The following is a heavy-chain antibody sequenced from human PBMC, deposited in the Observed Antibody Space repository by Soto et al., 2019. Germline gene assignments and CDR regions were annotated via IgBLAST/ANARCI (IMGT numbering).Heavy chain of an antibody. Sequence: EALLEESGGGLVQPGGSLRLLCAASGFSFGSENMNWVRQAPGKGLEWIAYINSDSGIIYYADSVKGRFTISRDNAHNSLYLQMNSLTDDDTAVYYCAKCASWFEGDSFNVWGHGTMVTVSS. CDR1: GFSFGSEN. CDR3: AKCASWFEGDSFNV. J-gene: IGHJ3*01. D-gene: IGHD6-13*01. V-gene: IGHV3-48*02. CDR2: INSDSGII.